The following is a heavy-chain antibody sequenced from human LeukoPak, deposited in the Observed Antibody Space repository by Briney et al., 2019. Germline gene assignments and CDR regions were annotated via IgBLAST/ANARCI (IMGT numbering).Heavy chain of an antibody. V-gene: IGHV3-7*01. D-gene: IGHD1-1*01. CDR2: IKQDGSQI. CDR1: GFTFSNDW. Sequence: GGSLRLSCVRSGFTFSNDWMNWVRHALGKGLGWVAHIKQDGSQIHYADSVKGRFTISRDKTRNSLFLQMNSLRVEDMALYYCARGTTRSSGSTYFDALDMWGQGTMLSVSS. CDR3: ARGTTRSSGSTYFDALDM. J-gene: IGHJ3*02.